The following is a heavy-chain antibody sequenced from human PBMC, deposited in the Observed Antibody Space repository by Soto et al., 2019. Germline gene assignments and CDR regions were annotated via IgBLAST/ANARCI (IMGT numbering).Heavy chain of an antibody. D-gene: IGHD2-21*02. CDR1: GGSISSSNW. V-gene: IGHV4-4*02. CDR2: IYHSGST. Sequence: SETLSLTCAVSGGSISSSNWWSWVRQPPGKGLEWIGEIYHSGSTNYNPSLKSRVTISVDKSKNQFSLKLSSVTAADTAVYFCARARAYCGGDCSYYFDYCGQGTLVTVSS. CDR3: ARARAYCGGDCSYYFDY. J-gene: IGHJ4*02.